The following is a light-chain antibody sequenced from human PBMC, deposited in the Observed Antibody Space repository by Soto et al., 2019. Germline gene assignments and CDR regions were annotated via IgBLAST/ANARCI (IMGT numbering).Light chain of an antibody. CDR2: KDT. Sequence: SYELTQPPSVSVSPGQTARITCSGDALPKQYVYWYQQKPGQAPVMIIYKDTQRPSGIPERFSGSNSGTTVTLTISGVQAEHEADSYCKSADSSATFHVFGTGTQVTVL. CDR3: KSADSSATFHV. J-gene: IGLJ1*01. V-gene: IGLV3-25*02. CDR1: ALPKQY.